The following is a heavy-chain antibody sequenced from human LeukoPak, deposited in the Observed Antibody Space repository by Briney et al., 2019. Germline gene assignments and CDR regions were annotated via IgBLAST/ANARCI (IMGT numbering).Heavy chain of an antibody. CDR2: TGKKANTYTP. Sequence: GESLRLSCAASGFSFSDHYMDWVRQAPGKGLEWLGRTGKKANTYTPDYAASVKGRFTFSRDDSKNSLYLQMNSLKTGDTAVYYCTMSVAARWDAYDYWGQGTLGTVSS. J-gene: IGHJ4*02. V-gene: IGHV3-72*01. CDR1: GFSFSDHY. CDR3: TMSVAARWDAYDY. D-gene: IGHD6-6*01.